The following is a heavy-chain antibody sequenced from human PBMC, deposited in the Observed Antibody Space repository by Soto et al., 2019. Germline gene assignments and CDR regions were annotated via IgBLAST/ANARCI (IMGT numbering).Heavy chain of an antibody. J-gene: IGHJ4*02. V-gene: IGHV4-34*01. CDR1: GGSFSGSF. CDR3: ARVDSSGWPPFDY. D-gene: IGHD6-19*01. CDR2: INDSGST. Sequence: SETLSLTCAVYGGSFSGSFWSWIRQPPGKGLEWIGEINDSGSTHYNPSLKSRVTISVDTSKNQFSLKLSSLTAADTAVYYCARVDSSGWPPFDYWGQGTQVTVPS.